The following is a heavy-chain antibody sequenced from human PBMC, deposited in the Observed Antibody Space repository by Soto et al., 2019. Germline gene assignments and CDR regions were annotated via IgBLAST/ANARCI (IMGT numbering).Heavy chain of an antibody. J-gene: IGHJ4*02. V-gene: IGHV3-30*18. CDR3: ANAGYLGYASIKAY. CDR1: GFSFSDHG. CDR2: ISFDGSNK. Sequence: QVQLVESGGGVVQPGTSLRLSCAASGFSFSDHGMHWVRQAPGKGLEWVTVISFDGSNKYYTGSVKGRFTISRDNSKNTVYLHRNSLRVEDTAVYYCANAGYLGYASIKAYWGQGTLVTVSS. D-gene: IGHD6-13*01.